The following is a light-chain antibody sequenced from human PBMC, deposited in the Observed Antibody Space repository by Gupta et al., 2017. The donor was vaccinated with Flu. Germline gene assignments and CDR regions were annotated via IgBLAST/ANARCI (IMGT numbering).Light chain of an antibody. V-gene: IGKV3-11*01. Sequence: EFVLTQSPATLSLSPGYRATLSCRASQTINNFVAWYQQKPGQAPRLLIYDVFNRDTGITARFSGSRYGKDFTLTISSREQEDFAVYYCQQLINWPPLTFGGGTKVEI. J-gene: IGKJ4*01. CDR2: DVF. CDR1: QTINNF. CDR3: QQLINWPPLT.